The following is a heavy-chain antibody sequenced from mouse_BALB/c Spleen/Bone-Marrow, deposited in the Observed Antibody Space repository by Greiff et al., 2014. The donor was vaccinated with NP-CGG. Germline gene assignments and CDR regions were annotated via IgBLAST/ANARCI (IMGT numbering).Heavy chain of an antibody. Sequence: EVKLVESGAELVKPGASVKLSCTVFGSNIKSTYIHWVKQRPEQGLEWIGWVDPANGNSKCDPRFQGKATITADSSSNTAYLQLSSLTSEDTAVYYCAPHYAYQFDYWGQGTTVTVSS. CDR2: VDPANGNS. CDR3: APHYAYQFDY. CDR1: GSNIKSTY. D-gene: IGHD1-2*01. V-gene: IGHV14-3*02. J-gene: IGHJ2*01.